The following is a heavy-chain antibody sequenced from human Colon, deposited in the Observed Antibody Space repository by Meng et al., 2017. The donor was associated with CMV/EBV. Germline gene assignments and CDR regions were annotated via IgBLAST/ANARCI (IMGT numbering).Heavy chain of an antibody. CDR2: IIPALDVT. D-gene: IGHD6-19*01. CDR1: GGTFTSQT. CDR3: ARRQEDSSGYFFD. V-gene: IGHV1-69*02. J-gene: IGHJ4*02. Sequence: SVKVSCKASGGTFTSQTISWVRHTPGQGLEWMGRIIPALDVTHYAQKFQGRVTITADKSSSTAYMDLSSLRSEDTAVYYCARRQEDSSGYFFDWGQGTMVTVSS.